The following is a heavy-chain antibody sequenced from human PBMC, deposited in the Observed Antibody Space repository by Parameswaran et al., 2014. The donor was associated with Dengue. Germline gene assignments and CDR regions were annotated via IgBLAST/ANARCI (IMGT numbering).Heavy chain of an antibody. D-gene: IGHD1-1*01. Sequence: VRQAPGKGLEWVSSISSSSYIYYADSVKGRFTISRDNAKNSLYLQMNSLRAEDTAVYYCARDLGPGTTVAAPLHFDFDYWGQGTLVTVSS. CDR3: ARDLGPGTTVAAPLHFDFDY. CDR2: ISSSSYI. J-gene: IGHJ4*02. V-gene: IGHV3-69-1*01.